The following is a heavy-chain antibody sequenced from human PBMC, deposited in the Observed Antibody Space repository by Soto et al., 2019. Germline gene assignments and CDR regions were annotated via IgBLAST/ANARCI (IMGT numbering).Heavy chain of an antibody. CDR1: GFTFSNAW. Sequence: GGSLRLSCAASGFTFSNAWMNWVRQAPGKGLEWVGRIKSKTIGGRTGYAAPVKGRFTISRDDSKNKLNLQMNSLKTEDTAVYYCSTGGYYGSGSYYNGWFDPWGQGTLVTVSS. J-gene: IGHJ5*02. CDR3: STGGYYGSGSYYNGWFDP. V-gene: IGHV3-15*07. D-gene: IGHD3-10*01. CDR2: IKSKTIGGRT.